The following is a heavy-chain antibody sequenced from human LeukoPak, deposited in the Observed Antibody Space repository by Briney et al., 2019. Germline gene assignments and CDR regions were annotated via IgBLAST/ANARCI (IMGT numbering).Heavy chain of an antibody. Sequence: GGSLRLSCAASGFTFRNAWMSWVRQAPGKGLEWVGRIKSTIESGATDYAASVKGRFTISRDDLKTTLYLQMNSLKTEDTAVYYCTTEVAVAEWFDPWGQGTLVTVFS. CDR2: IKSTIESGAT. CDR1: GFTFRNAW. J-gene: IGHJ5*02. CDR3: TTEVAVAEWFDP. V-gene: IGHV3-15*01. D-gene: IGHD6-19*01.